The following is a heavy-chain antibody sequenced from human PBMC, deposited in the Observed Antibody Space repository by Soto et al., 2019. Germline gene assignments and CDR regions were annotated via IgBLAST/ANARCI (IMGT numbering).Heavy chain of an antibody. Sequence: PSETLSLTCTVSGGSISSYYWSWIRQPAGKGLEWIAHIYTSGSTNYNPSLKSRVTMSVDTSKNQFSLKVSSVTAADTAVYYCARELNYDFWSGYSLVYYYGMGVWRQGTTVTISS. V-gene: IGHV4-4*07. CDR3: ARELNYDFWSGYSLVYYYGMGV. CDR1: GGSISSYY. J-gene: IGHJ6*02. CDR2: IYTSGST. D-gene: IGHD3-3*01.